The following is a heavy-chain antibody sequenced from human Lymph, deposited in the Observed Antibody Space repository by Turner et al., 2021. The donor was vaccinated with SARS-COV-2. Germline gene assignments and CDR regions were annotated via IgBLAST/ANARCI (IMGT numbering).Heavy chain of an antibody. CDR1: RFTFSRHS. D-gene: IGHD6-6*01. Sequence: QVQLVESGGGVVQPRRSLILSCAASRFTFSRHSMYWVRQAPGKGLEWVAVISYDGLNKYDADAVKGRLTISRDNSKNTLYLQMNSLRAEDTAVYYCARDFEQLVQFDYYGMDVWGQGTTVTVSS. CDR3: ARDFEQLVQFDYYGMDV. CDR2: ISYDGLNK. V-gene: IGHV3-30-3*01. J-gene: IGHJ6*02.